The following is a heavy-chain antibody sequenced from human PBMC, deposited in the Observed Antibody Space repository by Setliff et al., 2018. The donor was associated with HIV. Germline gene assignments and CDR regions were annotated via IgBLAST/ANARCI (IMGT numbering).Heavy chain of an antibody. CDR1: GFSINTVHL. J-gene: IGHJ6*03. D-gene: IGHD1-26*01. CDR2: INHRGST. V-gene: IGHV4-34*01. Sequence: PSETLSLTCYVSGFSINTVHLWNWIRQPPGKGLEWIGEINHRGSTNYNPSLKSRVTMSVDTSKNQFSLKLTSVTAADTALYYCARYRRFADYIDVWGKGTTVTVSS. CDR3: ARYRRFADYIDV.